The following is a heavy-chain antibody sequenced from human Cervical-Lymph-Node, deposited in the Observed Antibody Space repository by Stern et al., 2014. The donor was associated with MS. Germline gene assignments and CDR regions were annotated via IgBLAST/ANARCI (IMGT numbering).Heavy chain of an antibody. CDR3: ARLAISFGGVLVGIDY. Sequence: QVQLQESGPGLVKPSGILSLTCAVSGASISSSSWWTWVRQPPGKGLEWIGEIYHSGNTNYNPSLKSRVTISVDMSKNQFSLKLSSVTAADTAVYYCARLAISFGGVLVGIDYWGQGTLVTVSS. J-gene: IGHJ4*02. CDR2: IYHSGNT. CDR1: GASISSSSW. D-gene: IGHD3-16*02. V-gene: IGHV4-4*02.